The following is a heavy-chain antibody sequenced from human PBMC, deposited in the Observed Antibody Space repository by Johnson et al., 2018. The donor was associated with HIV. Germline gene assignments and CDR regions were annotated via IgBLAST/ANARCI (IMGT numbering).Heavy chain of an antibody. CDR2: IYSGGTT. CDR1: GFTFSNAW. J-gene: IGHJ3*02. D-gene: IGHD2-21*01. Sequence: VLLVESGGGLVQPGGSLRLSCAASGFTFSNAWMSWVRQAPGKGLEWVSVIYSGGTTNYADSVKGRFTIYTDNSKNTLYLQMNSLRADDTAVYYCARDLWGVGAFDIWGQGTMVTVSS. CDR3: ARDLWGVGAFDI. V-gene: IGHV3-66*01.